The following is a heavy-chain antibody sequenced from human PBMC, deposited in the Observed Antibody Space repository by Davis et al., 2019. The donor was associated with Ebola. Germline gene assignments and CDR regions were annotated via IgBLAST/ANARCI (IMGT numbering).Heavy chain of an antibody. CDR3: ARLGVLLPVFGYYYYMDV. D-gene: IGHD3-10*01. V-gene: IGHV4-39*07. J-gene: IGHJ6*03. CDR1: GGSISSSSYY. Sequence: PSETLSLTCTVSGGSISSSSYYWSWIRQPPGKGLEWIGEINHSGSTNYNPSLKSRVTISVDTSKNQFSLKLSSVTAADTAVYYCARLGVLLPVFGYYYYMDVWGKGTTVTVSS. CDR2: INHSGST.